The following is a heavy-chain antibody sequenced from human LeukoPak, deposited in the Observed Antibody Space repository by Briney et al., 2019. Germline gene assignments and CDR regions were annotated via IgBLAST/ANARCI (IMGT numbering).Heavy chain of an antibody. Sequence: SVRVSCKASGGTFSSYAISWVPQAPGQGLEWMGGIIPIFGTANYAQKFQGRVTITADESTSTAYMELSSLRSEDTAVYYCASTSGNGAFDPWGQGTLVTVSS. J-gene: IGHJ5*02. CDR3: ASTSGNGAFDP. CDR2: IIPIFGTA. V-gene: IGHV1-69*01. CDR1: GGTFSSYA. D-gene: IGHD4-23*01.